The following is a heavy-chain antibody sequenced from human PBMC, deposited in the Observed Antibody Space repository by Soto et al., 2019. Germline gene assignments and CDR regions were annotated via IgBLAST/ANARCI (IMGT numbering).Heavy chain of an antibody. CDR1: GFTFDDFA. V-gene: IGHV3-9*01. J-gene: IGHJ4*02. CDR2: ITWNCKIT. D-gene: IGHD2-21*01. CDR3: AKGGPDAFCGGGRCYFES. Sequence: EVHLVDSGGGLAQPGRSLRLSCAASGFTFDDFAMHWVRRVPGKGLEWVSSITWNCKITGYADFVKGRFIISRDNAKNSLYLQMNSLRREDTALYYCAKGGPDAFCGGGRCYFESWGQGTQVTVSS.